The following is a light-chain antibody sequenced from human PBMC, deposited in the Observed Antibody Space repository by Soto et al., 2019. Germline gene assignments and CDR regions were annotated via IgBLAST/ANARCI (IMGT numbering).Light chain of an antibody. Sequence: QSVLTQPRSVSGSPGQSVTISCTGTSSDVGGYNYVSWYQQHPGKAPKLMIYGVNNRPSGVSNRFSGSKSGNTASLTISGLQAEDEADYYCSSYSTSSPLVVFGGGTKLTVL. CDR1: SSDVGGYNY. J-gene: IGLJ2*01. CDR2: GVN. V-gene: IGLV2-14*01. CDR3: SSYSTSSPLVV.